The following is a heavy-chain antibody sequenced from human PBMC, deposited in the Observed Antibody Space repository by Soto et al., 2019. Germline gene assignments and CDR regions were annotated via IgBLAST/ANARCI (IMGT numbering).Heavy chain of an antibody. J-gene: IGHJ3*02. CDR1: GGTFSSYA. D-gene: IGHD3-22*01. CDR3: ARVRPDYYDSSGYGLGAFDI. Sequence: VASVKVSCKASGGTFSSYAISWVRQAPGQGPEWMGGIIPIFGTANYAQKFQGRVTITADESTSTAYMELSSLRSEDTAVYYCARVRPDYYDSSGYGLGAFDIWGQGTMVTVSS. CDR2: IIPIFGTA. V-gene: IGHV1-69*13.